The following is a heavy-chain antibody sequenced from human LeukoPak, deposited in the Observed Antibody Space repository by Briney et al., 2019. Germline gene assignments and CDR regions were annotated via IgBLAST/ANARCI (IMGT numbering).Heavy chain of an antibody. J-gene: IGHJ4*02. CDR1: GFTFSSYA. V-gene: IGHV3-21*01. D-gene: IGHD3-10*01. CDR3: ATLPGIMSHGRFDY. Sequence: GGSLRLSCAASGFTFSSYAMSWVRQAPGKGLEWVSSISSSSSYIYYADSVKGRFTISRDNAKNSLYLQMNSLRAEDTAVYYCATLPGIMSHGRFDYWGQGTLVTVSS. CDR2: ISSSSSYI.